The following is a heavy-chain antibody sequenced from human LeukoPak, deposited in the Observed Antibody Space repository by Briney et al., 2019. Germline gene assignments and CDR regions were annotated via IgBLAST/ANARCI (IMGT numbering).Heavy chain of an antibody. Sequence: ASVKVSCKASGYTFTSYYIHWVRQAPGQGLEWMGLINPSGGTTNYAQKFQGRVILARDTSTSTVYMELSSLRSEDTAVYYCARGTRLVGATPGYYYYGMDVWGQGTTVTVSS. J-gene: IGHJ6*02. CDR3: ARGTRLVGATPGYYYYGMDV. V-gene: IGHV1-46*01. D-gene: IGHD1-26*01. CDR1: GYTFTSYY. CDR2: INPSGGTT.